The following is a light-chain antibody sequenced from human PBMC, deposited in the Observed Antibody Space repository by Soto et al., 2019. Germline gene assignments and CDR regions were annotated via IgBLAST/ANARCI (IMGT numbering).Light chain of an antibody. V-gene: IGKV3-20*01. CDR2: GAA. J-gene: IGKJ1*01. CDR3: QQYDSSPRT. Sequence: EIVLTQSPGTLSLSPGERATLSCRASQSVSSSFLAWYQQNPGQAPRLLIYGAAIMATGIPARFSGSGSGTDFTLTISRLEPEDFAVYYCQQYDSSPRTFGQGTKVEIK. CDR1: QSVSSSF.